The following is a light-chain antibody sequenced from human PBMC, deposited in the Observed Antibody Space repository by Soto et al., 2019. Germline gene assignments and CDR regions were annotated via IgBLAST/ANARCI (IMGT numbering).Light chain of an antibody. CDR2: LEGSGSY. J-gene: IGLJ3*02. Sequence: QSVLTQSSSASASLGSSVKLTCTLSSGHSSYIIAWHQQQPGKAPRYLMKLEGSGSYNKGSGVPDRFSGSSSGADRYLTIXXLQXXXXXXXYCETWDSNTRVFGGGTKLTVL. CDR3: ETWDSNTRV. CDR1: SGHSSYI. V-gene: IGLV4-60*02.